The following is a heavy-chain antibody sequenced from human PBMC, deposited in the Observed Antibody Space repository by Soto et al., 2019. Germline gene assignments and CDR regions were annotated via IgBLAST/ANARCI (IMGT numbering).Heavy chain of an antibody. CDR2: IDPSDSYT. CDR3: ARTAAAGKYYYGVDV. CDR1: GYSFTSYW. Sequence: GESLKISCKGSGYSFTSYWISWVRQMPGKGLEWMGRIDPSDSYTNYSPSFQGHVTISADKSISTAYLQWGSLKASDTAMYYCARTAAAGKYYYGVDVWGQGTMVTVSS. D-gene: IGHD6-13*01. J-gene: IGHJ6*02. V-gene: IGHV5-10-1*01.